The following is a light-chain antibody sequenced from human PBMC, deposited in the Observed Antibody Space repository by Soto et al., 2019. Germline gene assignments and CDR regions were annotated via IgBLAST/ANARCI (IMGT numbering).Light chain of an antibody. CDR1: QSINSW. CDR2: KAS. Sequence: DIQMTQSPSSLSASVGDRVTITCRASQSINSWLAWYQQKPGKAPKLLIYKASTLNSGVPSRFSGSGSGTEFTLTISSLQPDDFATYYCQQYNSYPWTFGQGTKVDIK. V-gene: IGKV1-5*03. CDR3: QQYNSYPWT. J-gene: IGKJ1*01.